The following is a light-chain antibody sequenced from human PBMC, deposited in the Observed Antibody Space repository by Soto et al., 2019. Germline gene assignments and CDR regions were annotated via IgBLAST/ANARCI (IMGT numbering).Light chain of an antibody. CDR3: QQSYSTPRT. V-gene: IGKV1-39*01. J-gene: IGKJ3*01. CDR2: AAS. CDR1: QGIYTY. Sequence: DIQMTQSPSSLSASIGDSVTVTCRASQGIYTYLNWFQQRPGEAPKLLIYAASSLQGGVPSRFSGSGSGAFFTLTISNLQPEDCATYYCQQSYSTPRTFGQGTRWIS.